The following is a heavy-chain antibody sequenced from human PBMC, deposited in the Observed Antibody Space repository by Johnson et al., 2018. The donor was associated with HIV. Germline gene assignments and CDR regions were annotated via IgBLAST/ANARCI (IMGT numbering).Heavy chain of an antibody. D-gene: IGHD6-13*01. V-gene: IGHV3-13*01. CDR2: IGTAGDT. CDR1: GFRFDDYA. J-gene: IGHJ3*02. CDR3: ARMMYSRGAFDI. Sequence: VQLVESGGGLVQPGRSLRLSCAASGFRFDDYAMHWVRQAPGKGLEWVSAIGTAGDTYYPGSVKGRFTISRENAKNSLYLQMNSLRAGDTAVYYCARMMYSRGAFDIWGQGTMVTVSS.